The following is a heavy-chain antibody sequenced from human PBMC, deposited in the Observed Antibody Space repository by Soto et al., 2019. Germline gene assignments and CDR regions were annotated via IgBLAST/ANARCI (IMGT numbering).Heavy chain of an antibody. CDR2: VHPSGST. V-gene: IGHV4-39*01. J-gene: IGHJ6*02. D-gene: IGHD2-2*01. CDR1: GGSFSSSPGYY. Sequence: SETLSLTCTVSGGSFSSSPGYYWGWMRQPPGKGLEWIGTVHPSGSTYYNPSLKSRVTISVDTSKNQFSLRVTSVTAADTAMYYCERLGGYCSGPSCHGYYAMDVWGQGITVTVSS. CDR3: ERLGGYCSGPSCHGYYAMDV.